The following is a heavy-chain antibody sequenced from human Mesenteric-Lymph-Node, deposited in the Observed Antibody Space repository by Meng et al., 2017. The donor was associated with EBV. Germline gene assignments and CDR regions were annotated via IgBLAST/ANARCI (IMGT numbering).Heavy chain of an antibody. CDR2: IYHSGST. J-gene: IGHJ4*02. Sequence: VQRREPGPGLVQRPETLSLFCTVSGGSMNSYYWSWIRQPPGKGLEWIGYIYHSGSTNYNPSFNSRVTISEDTSKNQFSLKLSSVTAADTAMYYCARHSGYGSDFDYWGQGTLVTVSS. D-gene: IGHD5-12*01. CDR1: GGSMNSYY. V-gene: IGHV4-59*01. CDR3: ARHSGYGSDFDY.